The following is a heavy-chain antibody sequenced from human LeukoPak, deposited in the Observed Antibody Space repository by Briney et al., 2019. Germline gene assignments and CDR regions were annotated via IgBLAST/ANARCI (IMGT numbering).Heavy chain of an antibody. V-gene: IGHV3-11*04. CDR3: ARGYESGGKGIMGYYYYYMDV. J-gene: IGHJ6*03. D-gene: IGHD4-23*01. CDR1: GFTFSDYY. CDR2: ISSSGSTI. Sequence: GGSLRLSCAASGFTFSDYYMSWIRQAPGKGLEWVSYISSSGSTIYYADSVKGRFTISRDNAKNSLYLQMNSLRAEDTAVYYCARGYESGGKGIMGYYYYYMDVWGKGTTVTVSS.